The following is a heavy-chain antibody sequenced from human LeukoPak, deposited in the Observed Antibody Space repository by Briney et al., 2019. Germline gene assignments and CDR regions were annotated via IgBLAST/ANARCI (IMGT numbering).Heavy chain of an antibody. V-gene: IGHV3-23*01. CDR2: ISGSGGST. J-gene: IGHJ4*02. CDR3: AKDRIGQYCGGDCYSRSSY. D-gene: IGHD2-21*02. Sequence: GGSLRLSCAASGFTFSSYAMSWVRQAPGKGLEWVSAISGSGGSTYYADSMKGRFTISRDNSKNTLYLQMNSLRAEDTAVYYCAKDRIGQYCGGDCYSRSSYWGQGTLVTVSS. CDR1: GFTFSSYA.